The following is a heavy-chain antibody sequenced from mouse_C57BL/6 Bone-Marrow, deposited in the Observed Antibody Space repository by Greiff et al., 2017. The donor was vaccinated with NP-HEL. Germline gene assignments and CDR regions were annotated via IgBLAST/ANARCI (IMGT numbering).Heavy chain of an antibody. CDR2: ISNGGGST. CDR1: GFTFSDYY. V-gene: IGHV5-12*01. D-gene: IGHD2-2*01. CDR3: ARQVTLRGAMDY. Sequence: EVMLVESGGGLVQPGGSLKLSCAASGFTFSDYYMYWVRQTPEKRLEWVAYISNGGGSTYYPDTVKGRFTISRDNAKNTLYLQMSRLKSEDTAMYYCARQVTLRGAMDYWGQGTSVTVSS. J-gene: IGHJ4*01.